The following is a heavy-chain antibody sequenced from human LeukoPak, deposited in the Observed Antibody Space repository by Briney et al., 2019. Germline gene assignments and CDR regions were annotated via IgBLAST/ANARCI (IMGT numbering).Heavy chain of an antibody. CDR2: INANGINT. V-gene: IGHV3-23*01. J-gene: IGHJ4*02. D-gene: IGHD1-26*01. Sequence: QPGGSLRLSCAASGFVFNFYAMSWVRQAPGKGLQWVSTINANGINTYYEDSVRGRFTISRDNSKDTLYLQLNSLRAEDTAVYYCAKINSGSYTDYWGQGTLVTVSS. CDR3: AKINSGSYTDY. CDR1: GFVFNFYA.